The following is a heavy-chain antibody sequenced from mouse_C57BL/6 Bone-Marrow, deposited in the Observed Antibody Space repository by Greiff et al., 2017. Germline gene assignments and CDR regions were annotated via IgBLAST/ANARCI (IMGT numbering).Heavy chain of an antibody. CDR3: ARHSLNDGYYDYAMGY. V-gene: IGHV5-2*01. D-gene: IGHD2-3*01. J-gene: IGHJ4*01. Sequence: EVMLVESGGGLVQPGESLKLSCESNDYEFPSHDMSWVRKTPEKRLELVAAINTDGGSTYYPDTMERRFIISRDNTKNTLYLQLSSLRSEDTTLYYCARHSLNDGYYDYAMGYWGQGASVTVSA. CDR2: INTDGGST. CDR1: DYEFPSHD.